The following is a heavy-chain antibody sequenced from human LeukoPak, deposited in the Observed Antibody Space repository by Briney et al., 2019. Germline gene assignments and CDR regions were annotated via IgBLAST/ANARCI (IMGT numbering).Heavy chain of an antibody. D-gene: IGHD5-12*01. CDR1: GGSISSGGYF. CDR3: ARQYSGYDPFDY. J-gene: IGHJ4*02. Sequence: PSQTLSLTCTVSGGSISSGGYFWSWIRQHPGKDLEWIGYIYYTGSTYYNPSLKSRVTISVDTSKNQFSLKLSSVTAADTAVYYCARQYSGYDPFDYWGQGTLVTVSS. V-gene: IGHV4-31*03. CDR2: IYYTGST.